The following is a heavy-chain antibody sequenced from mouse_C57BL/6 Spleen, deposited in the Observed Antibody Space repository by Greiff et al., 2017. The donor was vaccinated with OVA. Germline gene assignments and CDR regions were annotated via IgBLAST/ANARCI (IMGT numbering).Heavy chain of an antibody. Sequence: QVQLKQPGAELVMPGASVKLSCKASGYTFTSYWMHWVKQRPGQGLEWIGEIDPSDSYTNYNQKFKGKSTLTVDKSSSPSYMQRSSLTSEDSAVYYCARHYGSKDWYFDVWGTGTTVTVSS. J-gene: IGHJ1*03. CDR2: IDPSDSYT. CDR1: GYTFTSYW. V-gene: IGHV1-69*01. D-gene: IGHD1-1*01. CDR3: ARHYGSKDWYFDV.